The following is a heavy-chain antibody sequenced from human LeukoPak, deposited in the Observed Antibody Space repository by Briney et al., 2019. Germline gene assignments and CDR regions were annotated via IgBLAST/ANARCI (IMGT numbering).Heavy chain of an antibody. J-gene: IGHJ3*02. CDR3: ARVSYAFDI. Sequence: SETLSLTCTVSRGSINTGNYYWSWIRQPPGKGLEWLGFIHYSGSTDYNPSLKSQVSISIDTSKNQFSLQLSSVTAADTAVYYCARVSYAFDIWGQGTMVTVSS. V-gene: IGHV4-30-4*01. CDR1: RGSINTGNYY. CDR2: IHYSGST.